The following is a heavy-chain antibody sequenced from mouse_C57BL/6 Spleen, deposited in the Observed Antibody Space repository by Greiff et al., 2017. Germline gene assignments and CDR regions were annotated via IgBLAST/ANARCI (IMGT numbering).Heavy chain of an antibody. CDR1: GFTFSSYG. CDR2: ISSGGSYT. CDR3: ARQNYSNSYYAMDY. J-gene: IGHJ4*01. Sequence: EVQLVESGGDLVKPGGSLKLSCAASGFTFSSYGMSWVRQTPDKRLEWVATISSGGSYTYYPDSVKGRFTISRDNAKNTLYLQMSSLKSEDTAMYYCARQNYSNSYYAMDYWGQGTSGTVSS. D-gene: IGHD2-5*01. V-gene: IGHV5-6*01.